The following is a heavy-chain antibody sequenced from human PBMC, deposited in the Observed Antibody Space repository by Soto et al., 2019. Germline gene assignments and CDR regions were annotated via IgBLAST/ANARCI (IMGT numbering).Heavy chain of an antibody. CDR3: AAGIAAAAPPYYYYGMDV. J-gene: IGHJ6*02. CDR1: GGSISSGGYY. CDR2: IYYSGST. Sequence: SETLSLTCTVSGGSISSGGYYWSWIRQHPGKGLEWIGYIYYSGSTYYNPSLKSRVTISVDTSKNQFSLKLSSVTAADTAVYYCAAGIAAAAPPYYYYGMDVWGQGTTVTVSS. D-gene: IGHD6-13*01. V-gene: IGHV4-30-4*08.